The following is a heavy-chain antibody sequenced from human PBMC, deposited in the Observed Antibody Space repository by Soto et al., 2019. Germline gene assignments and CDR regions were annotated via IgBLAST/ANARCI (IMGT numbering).Heavy chain of an antibody. J-gene: IGHJ4*02. CDR2: TNEEGSRI. V-gene: IGHV3-74*01. Sequence: EVQLVESGGGLVQPGGSLRLSCAASGFTLRNYWMHWVRQVPGRGLVWVARTNEEGSRIDHADSVRGRFTISRDNAKNTLYLQMNSLRAEDTAVYYCAKDLTGEFDYWGQGTLVTVSS. CDR1: GFTLRNYW. CDR3: AKDLTGEFDY. D-gene: IGHD7-27*01.